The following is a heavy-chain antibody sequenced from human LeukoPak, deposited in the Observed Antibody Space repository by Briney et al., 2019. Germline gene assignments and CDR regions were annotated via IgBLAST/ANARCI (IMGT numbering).Heavy chain of an antibody. J-gene: IGHJ5*02. Sequence: SETLSLTCTVSGGPISSGGYYWSWIRQHPGKGLEWIGYIYYSGSTYYNPSLKSRVTISVDTSKNQFSLKLSSVTAADTAVYYCARRLSRVAYSSSSFDPWGQGTLVTVSS. CDR2: IYYSGST. V-gene: IGHV4-31*03. CDR3: ARRLSRVAYSSSSFDP. CDR1: GGPISSGGYY. D-gene: IGHD6-13*01.